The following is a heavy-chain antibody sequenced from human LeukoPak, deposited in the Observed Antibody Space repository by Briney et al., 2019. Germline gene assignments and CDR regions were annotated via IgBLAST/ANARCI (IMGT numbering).Heavy chain of an antibody. D-gene: IGHD6-13*01. J-gene: IGHJ4*02. CDR2: ISWNSGSI. V-gene: IGHV3-9*01. CDR1: GFTFDDYA. Sequence: PGGSLRLSCAASGFTFDDYAMHWVRQAPGKGLEWVSGISWNSGSIGYADSVKGRFTISRDNAKNSLYLQMNSLRAEDTAVYYCARDLRWYSSSWYYFDYWGQGTLVTVSS. CDR3: ARDLRWYSSSWYYFDY.